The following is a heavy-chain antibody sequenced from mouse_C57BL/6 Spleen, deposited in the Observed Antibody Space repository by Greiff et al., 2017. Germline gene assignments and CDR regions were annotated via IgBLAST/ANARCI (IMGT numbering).Heavy chain of an antibody. D-gene: IGHD2-2*01. CDR3: ARHGVMVRGAMDY. CDR1: GFTFSDYY. CDR2: ISNGGGST. V-gene: IGHV5-12*01. Sequence: EVQLVESGGGLVQPGGSLKLSCAASGFTFSDYYMYWVRQTPEKRLEWVAYISNGGGSTYYPDTVKGRFTISRDNAKNTLYLQMSRLKSEDTAMYYCARHGVMVRGAMDYWGQGTSVTVSS. J-gene: IGHJ4*01.